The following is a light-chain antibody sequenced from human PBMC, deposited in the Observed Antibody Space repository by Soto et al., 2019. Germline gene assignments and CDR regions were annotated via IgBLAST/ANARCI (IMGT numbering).Light chain of an antibody. CDR3: CSYAGSYTYV. CDR2: DVS. V-gene: IGLV2-11*01. Sequence: QSVLTQPRSVSGSPGQSVTISCSGTSSDVGGYNYVSWYQQYPGKAPKLMIYDVSKRPSGVPDRFSGSKSGNTASLTITGLQAEDEADYYCCSYAGSYTYVFGTGTKVT. J-gene: IGLJ1*01. CDR1: SSDVGGYNY.